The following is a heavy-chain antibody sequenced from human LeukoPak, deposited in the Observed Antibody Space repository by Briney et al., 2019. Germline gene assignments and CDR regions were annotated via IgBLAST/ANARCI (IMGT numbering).Heavy chain of an antibody. V-gene: IGHV3-23*01. CDR2: SGDSDGST. Sequence: GGSLRLSCAASGFTFSGSGMSCVRQAPGKGLEGISRSGDSDGSTYYADSLKGRFTISRDNSKNTLYLQMNNLRAEDTAVYYCAKGGCRGTCNPLAYWGQGALVTVSP. CDR3: AKGGCRGTCNPLAY. D-gene: IGHD2-15*01. CDR1: GFTFSGSG. J-gene: IGHJ4*02.